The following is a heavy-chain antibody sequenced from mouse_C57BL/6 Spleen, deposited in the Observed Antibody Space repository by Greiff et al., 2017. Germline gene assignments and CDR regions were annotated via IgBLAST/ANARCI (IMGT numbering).Heavy chain of an antibody. J-gene: IGHJ2*01. CDR2: IYPGSGST. D-gene: IGHD1-1*01. Sequence: QVQLQQPGAELVKPGASVKMSCKASGYTFTSYWITWVKQRPGQGLAWIGDIYPGSGSTNYNEKFKSKATLTVDTSSSTAYMQLSSLTSEDSAVYYCARGTTVVATKDYFDYWGQGTTLTVSS. V-gene: IGHV1-55*01. CDR3: ARGTTVVATKDYFDY. CDR1: GYTFTSYW.